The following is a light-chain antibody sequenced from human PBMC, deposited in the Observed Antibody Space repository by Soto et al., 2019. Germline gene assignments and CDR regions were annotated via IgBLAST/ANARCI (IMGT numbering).Light chain of an antibody. Sequence: QSALTQPASVCGSPGQSITISCTGTSSDVGGYNHVSWYQQHPGKAPKLIIYEVRNRPSGVSNRLSGSKSGNTASLTISGLQADDEADYYCCSYTSSSIRVFGGGTKVTVL. CDR3: CSYTSSSIRV. J-gene: IGLJ3*02. CDR1: SSDVGGYNH. V-gene: IGLV2-14*01. CDR2: EVR.